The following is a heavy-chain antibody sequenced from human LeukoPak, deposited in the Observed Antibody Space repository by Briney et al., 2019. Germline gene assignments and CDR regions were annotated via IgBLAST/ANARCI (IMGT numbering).Heavy chain of an antibody. J-gene: IGHJ4*02. CDR2: ISSSSSYI. CDR1: GFTFSSYS. V-gene: IGHV3-21*01. Sequence: PGGSLRLSCAASGFTFSSYSMNWVRQAPGKGLEWVSSISSSSSYIYYADSVKGRFTISRDNAKNSLYLQMNSLRAEDTAVYYCARDPDYYGSGSYYNVFDYWGQGTLVTVSS. D-gene: IGHD3-10*01. CDR3: ARDPDYYGSGSYYNVFDY.